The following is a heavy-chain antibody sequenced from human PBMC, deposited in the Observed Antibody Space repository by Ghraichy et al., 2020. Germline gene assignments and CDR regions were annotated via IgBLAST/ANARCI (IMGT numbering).Heavy chain of an antibody. Sequence: GGSLRLPCEDSGFTFSNFGMNWVRQAPGKGLEWVSYISSTSNTIYYADSVKGRFTISRDNAKNSLYLQMNSLRAEDTAVYYCARDTSSWYLDYWGQGTLATVSS. V-gene: IGHV3-48*01. CDR1: GFTFSNFG. D-gene: IGHD6-13*01. CDR2: ISSTSNTI. CDR3: ARDTSSWYLDY. J-gene: IGHJ4*02.